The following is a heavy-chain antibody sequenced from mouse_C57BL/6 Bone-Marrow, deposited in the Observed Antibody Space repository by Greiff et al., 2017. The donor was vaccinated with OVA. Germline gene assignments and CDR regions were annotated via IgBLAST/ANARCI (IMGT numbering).Heavy chain of an antibody. CDR1: GFNIKNTY. Sequence: VQLQQSVAELVRPGASVKLSCTASGFNIKNTYMHWVKQRPEQGLEWIGRIDPANGNTKYAPKFQGKATLTADPSSNTAYLQLSSLTSEDTAIYYCARSCYDYGSSPAFDVWGTGTTVTVSS. V-gene: IGHV14-3*01. J-gene: IGHJ1*03. D-gene: IGHD1-1*01. CDR2: IDPANGNT. CDR3: ARSCYDYGSSPAFDV.